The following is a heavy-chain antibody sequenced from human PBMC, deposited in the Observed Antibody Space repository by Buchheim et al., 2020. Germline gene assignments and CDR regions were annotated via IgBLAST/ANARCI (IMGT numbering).Heavy chain of an antibody. CDR3: AREGWGYDFWSGFAAFDY. CDR1: GFTFSSYS. CDR2: ISSSSSYI. J-gene: IGHJ4*02. V-gene: IGHV3-21*01. Sequence: EVQLVESGGGLVKPGGSLRLSCAASGFTFSSYSMNWVRQAPGKGLEWVSSISSSSSYIYYADSVKGRFTIPRDNAKNSLYLQMNSLRAEDTAVYYCAREGWGYDFWSGFAAFDYWGQGTL. D-gene: IGHD3-3*01.